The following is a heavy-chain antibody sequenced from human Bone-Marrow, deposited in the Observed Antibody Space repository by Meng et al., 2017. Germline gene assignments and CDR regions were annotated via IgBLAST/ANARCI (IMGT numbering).Heavy chain of an antibody. Sequence: VLLVESGGGVVQPGRSLRLSCAASGFTFSSYAMHWVRQAPGKGLEWVAVISYDGSNKYYADSVKGRFTISRDNSKNTLYLQMNSLRAEDTAVYYCARVYVGFGWYYLDQWGQGTLVTVSS. D-gene: IGHD6-19*01. CDR2: ISYDGSNK. CDR3: ARVYVGFGWYYLDQ. J-gene: IGHJ4*02. CDR1: GFTFSSYA. V-gene: IGHV3-30*01.